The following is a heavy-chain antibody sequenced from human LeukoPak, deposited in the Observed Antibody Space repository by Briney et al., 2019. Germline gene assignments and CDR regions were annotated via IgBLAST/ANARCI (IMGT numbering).Heavy chain of an antibody. CDR1: GFTFSSYS. Sequence: PGGSLRLSCAASGFTFSSYSMNWVRQAPGKGLEWVSYISSSSSTIYNADSVRGRFTISRDNAKNSLYLQMNSLRAEDTAVYYCARDLITFGGVIAGIAVALGQPWGQGTLVTVSS. CDR3: ARDLITFGGVIAGIAVALGQP. J-gene: IGHJ5*02. V-gene: IGHV3-48*04. CDR2: ISSSSSTI. D-gene: IGHD3-16*02.